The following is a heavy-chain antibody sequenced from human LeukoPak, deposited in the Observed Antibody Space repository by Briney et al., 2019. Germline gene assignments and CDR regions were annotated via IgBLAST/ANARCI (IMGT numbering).Heavy chain of an antibody. CDR2: ISRSGGST. Sequence: PGGSLRLSCAVYGFTFSSYAMSWVRQPPGKGLEWVSDISRSGGSTYYADSVKGRFTISRYNSKNTLYLQMNSLRAEDTGVHYCAKIIRARYGSGNEYGGKGPRVTVSS. D-gene: IGHD3-10*01. V-gene: IGHV3-23*01. CDR1: GFTFSSYA. CDR3: AKIIRARYGSGNEY. J-gene: IGHJ4*02.